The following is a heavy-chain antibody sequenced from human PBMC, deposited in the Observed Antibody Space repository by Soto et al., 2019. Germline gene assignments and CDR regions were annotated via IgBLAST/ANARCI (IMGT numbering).Heavy chain of an antibody. J-gene: IGHJ5*02. CDR1: VFTFSPYW. CDR3: AGWSGWISDT. Sequence: EVQLVESGGGLVQPGGSLRLSCAASVFTFSPYWMSWVRQAPGKGLEWVAIIKDDGGDEHYLEAVRGRFTISRDNAKKSLYLAMDSLRVEDTAVYYCAGWSGWISDTWGQGTLVTVSS. V-gene: IGHV3-7*02. D-gene: IGHD6-19*01. CDR2: IKDDGGDE.